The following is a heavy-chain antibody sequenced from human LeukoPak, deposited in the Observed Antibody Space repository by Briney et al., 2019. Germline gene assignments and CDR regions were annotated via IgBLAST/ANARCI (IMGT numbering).Heavy chain of an antibody. CDR1: GFTVSSNY. Sequence: GGSLRLSCAASGFTVSSNYMSWVRQAPGKGLEWVSAITGSGATTYYAESVKGRFTISRDNSKNTLYLQMNTLRAEDRAVYYCAKENPVGGTNYFDYWGQGTLVTVSS. CDR3: AKENPVGGTNYFDY. D-gene: IGHD1-26*01. V-gene: IGHV3-23*01. J-gene: IGHJ4*02. CDR2: ITGSGATT.